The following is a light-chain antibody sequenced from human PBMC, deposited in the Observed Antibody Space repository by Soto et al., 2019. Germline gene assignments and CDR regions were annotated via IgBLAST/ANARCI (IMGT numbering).Light chain of an antibody. CDR2: DVS. J-gene: IGLJ1*01. V-gene: IGLV2-14*01. Sequence: QPASVSGSPGQSITISCTGTSNDVGGYNYVSWYQQYPDKAPTLIIYDVSNRPSGVSTRFSGSKSGNRASLTISGLQAEDEADYYCSSYTTTTTSCVFGTGTKLTVL. CDR3: SSYTTTTTSCV. CDR1: SNDVGGYNY.